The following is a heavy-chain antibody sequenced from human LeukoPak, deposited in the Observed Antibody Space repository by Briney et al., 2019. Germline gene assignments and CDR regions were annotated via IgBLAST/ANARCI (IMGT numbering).Heavy chain of an antibody. CDR3: ARDEGYCSSTSCYNDYYGMDV. V-gene: IGHV3-33*01. D-gene: IGHD2-2*02. Sequence: GRSLRLSCAASGFTFSSYGMHWVRQAPGKGLEWVAVIWYDGSNKYYADSVKGRFTISRDNSKNTLYLQMNSLRAEDTAVYYCARDEGYCSSTSCYNDYYGMDVWGQGTTVTVSS. J-gene: IGHJ6*02. CDR2: IWYDGSNK. CDR1: GFTFSSYG.